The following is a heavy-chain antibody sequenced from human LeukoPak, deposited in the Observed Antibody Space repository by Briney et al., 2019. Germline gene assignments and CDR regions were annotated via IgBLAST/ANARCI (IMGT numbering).Heavy chain of an antibody. D-gene: IGHD7-27*01. CDR3: ARGGLGITFYFDY. Sequence: GGSLRLSCAASGFTFSSYHMNWVRQAPGKGLEWVSYISSSGSALYYADSVKGRFTISRDNAKNSLFLQMNSLRADDTALYYCARGGLGITFYFDYWGQGTLVTVSS. CDR1: GFTFSSYH. J-gene: IGHJ4*02. CDR2: ISSSGSAL. V-gene: IGHV3-48*03.